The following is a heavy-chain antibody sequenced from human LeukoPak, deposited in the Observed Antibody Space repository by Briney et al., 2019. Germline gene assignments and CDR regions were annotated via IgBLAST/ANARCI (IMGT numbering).Heavy chain of an antibody. CDR1: GFTFSSYT. Sequence: GGSLRLSCTASGFTFSSYTMDWVRQAPGKGLEWVSSITSSSSYIFYADSVKGRFTISRDNAQNSVYLQMSSLRDDDTAIYYCARNYNYRDASAAGYWGQGTLVTVSS. CDR2: ITSSSSYI. J-gene: IGHJ4*02. V-gene: IGHV3-21*01. CDR3: ARNYNYRDASAAGY. D-gene: IGHD3-16*01.